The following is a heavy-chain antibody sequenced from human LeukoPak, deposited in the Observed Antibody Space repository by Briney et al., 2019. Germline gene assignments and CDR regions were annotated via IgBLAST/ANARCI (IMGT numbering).Heavy chain of an antibody. J-gene: IGHJ3*01. CDR2: INHSGST. D-gene: IGHD1-1*01. CDR1: GGSFSVYY. V-gene: IGHV4-34*01. Sequence: PSETLSLTCAVYGGSFSVYYWSWIRQPPGKGLEWIGEINHSGSTNYKPSLKSRVTISVDTSKNQFSLKLSSVTAADTAVYYCAVGRPRNATRLDDGYDFWGQGTMVTVSS. CDR3: AVGRPRNATRLDDGYDF.